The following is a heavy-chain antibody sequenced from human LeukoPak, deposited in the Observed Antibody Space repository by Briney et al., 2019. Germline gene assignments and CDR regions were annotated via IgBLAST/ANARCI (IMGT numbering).Heavy chain of an antibody. V-gene: IGHV1-8*01. D-gene: IGHD3-10*01. CDR1: GYTFTSYE. Sequence: ASVKVSCKASGYTFTSYEINWVRQATGQGLEWMGWMNPNSGNTGYAQKFQGRVTMTRNTSISTAYMELRSLRSDDTAVYYCASGPAPMVRGGVEGYYYMDVWGKGTTVTVSS. CDR3: ASGPAPMVRGGVEGYYYMDV. CDR2: MNPNSGNT. J-gene: IGHJ6*03.